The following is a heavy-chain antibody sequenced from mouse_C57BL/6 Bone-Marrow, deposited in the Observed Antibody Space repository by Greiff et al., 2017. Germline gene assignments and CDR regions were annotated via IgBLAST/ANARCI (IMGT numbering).Heavy chain of an antibody. CDR2: IRNKANGYTT. Sequence: EVQRVESGGGLVQPGGSLSLSCAASGFTFTDYYMSWVRQPPGKALEWLGFIRNKANGYTTEYSASVKGRFTISRDNSQSILYLQMNALRTEDSATYYCARWDYDDAYWGQGTLVTVSA. D-gene: IGHD2-4*01. V-gene: IGHV7-3*01. J-gene: IGHJ3*01. CDR1: GFTFTDYY. CDR3: ARWDYDDAY.